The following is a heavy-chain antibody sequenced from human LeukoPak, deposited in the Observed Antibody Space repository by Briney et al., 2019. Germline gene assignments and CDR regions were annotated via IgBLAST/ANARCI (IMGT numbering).Heavy chain of an antibody. CDR1: GFTFSSYA. CDR2: ISGSGGST. CDR3: AKGDSGPPRGFGYFDY. D-gene: IGHD5-12*01. J-gene: IGHJ4*02. V-gene: IGHV3-23*01. Sequence: GGSLRLSCAASGFTFSSYAMSWVRQAPGKGLEWVSAISGSGGSTYYADSVKGRFTISRDNSKNTLYLQMNGLRAEDTAVYYCAKGDSGPPRGFGYFDYWGRGTLVTVSS.